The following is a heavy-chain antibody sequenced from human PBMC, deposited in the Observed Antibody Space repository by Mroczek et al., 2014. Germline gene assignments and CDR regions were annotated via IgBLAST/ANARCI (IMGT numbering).Heavy chain of an antibody. D-gene: IGHD6-19*01. CDR3: AKASRSVVDS. V-gene: IGHV4-61*08. J-gene: IGHJ4*02. CDR2: ISDSVGT. Sequence: VQLVESGPGLVKPSETLSLTCTVSGGSVSSGDYYWSWIRQPPGKGLEWIAYISDSVGTKYNPSLNSRVTISVDTSKNQVSLHLTSVSAADTAVYYCAKASRSVVDSWGQGTLVTVSS. CDR1: GGSVSSGDYY.